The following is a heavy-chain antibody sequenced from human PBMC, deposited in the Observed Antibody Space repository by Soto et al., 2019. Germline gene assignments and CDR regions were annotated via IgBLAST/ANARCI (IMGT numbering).Heavy chain of an antibody. CDR2: ISYDGSNK. J-gene: IGHJ4*02. Sequence: QVQLVESGGGVVQPGRSLRLSCAASGFTFSSYAMHWVRQAPGKGLEWVAVISYDGSNKYYADSVKGRFTISRDNSKNTLYLQMNSLRAEDTAVYYCARDSGSSYDILTGYRYHDYWGQGTLVTVSS. CDR3: ARDSGSSYDILTGYRYHDY. V-gene: IGHV3-30-3*01. CDR1: GFTFSSYA. D-gene: IGHD3-9*01.